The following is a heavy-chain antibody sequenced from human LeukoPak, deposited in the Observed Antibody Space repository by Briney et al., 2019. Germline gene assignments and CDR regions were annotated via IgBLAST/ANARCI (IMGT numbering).Heavy chain of an antibody. D-gene: IGHD3-22*01. CDR1: GGSIISTSFY. V-gene: IGHV4-39*01. Sequence: SETLSLTCTVSGGSIISTSFYWGWIRQPPGKGLAWLGSIYHSGNTYDNPSLKSRVTISVDRSKNQFSLKLSSVTAADTAVYYCARLYYDSRGYYWFDRWGQGTLVTVSS. CDR2: IYHSGNT. CDR3: ARLYYDSRGYYWFDR. J-gene: IGHJ5*02.